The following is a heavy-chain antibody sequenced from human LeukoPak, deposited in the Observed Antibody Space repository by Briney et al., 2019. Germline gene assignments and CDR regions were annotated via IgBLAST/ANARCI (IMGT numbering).Heavy chain of an antibody. CDR1: GDSLSKYF. J-gene: IGHJ4*02. CDR2: INHSGST. CDR3: ARRALASDY. V-gene: IGHV4-34*01. D-gene: IGHD3-3*02. Sequence: PSETLSLTCSVSGDSLSKYFWSWIRQSPGKGLEWIGEINHSGSTNYNPSLKSRVTISVDTSKNQFSLKLSSVTAADTAVYYCARRALASDYWGQGTLVTVSS.